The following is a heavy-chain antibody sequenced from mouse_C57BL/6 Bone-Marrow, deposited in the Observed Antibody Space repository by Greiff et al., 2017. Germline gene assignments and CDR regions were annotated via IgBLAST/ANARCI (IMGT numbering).Heavy chain of an antibody. CDR3: ARQDYYGSSYAWFAY. CDR1: GFTFSSYG. CDR2: ISSGGSYT. V-gene: IGHV5-6*01. D-gene: IGHD1-1*01. J-gene: IGHJ3*01. Sequence: EVHLVESGGDLVKPGGSLKLSCAASGFTFSSYGMSWVRQTPDKRLEWVATISSGGSYTYYPDSVNGRFTISSDNAKNTLYLQMSSQKSEDTAMYYCARQDYYGSSYAWFAYWGQGTLVTVSA.